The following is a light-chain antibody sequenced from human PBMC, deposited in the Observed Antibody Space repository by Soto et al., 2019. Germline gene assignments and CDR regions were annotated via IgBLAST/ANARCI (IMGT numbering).Light chain of an antibody. CDR3: QQYGTSPRT. CDR2: DSS. V-gene: IGKV3-20*01. Sequence: EIVLKQSPGALCLSPGERATLSCRASQSVSSSYLTWYQQKPGQAPRLLIYDSSTRATGIPARFSGSESGTEFTLTIVRLEPEDFAVYYCQQYGTSPRTFGQGTKVDIK. CDR1: QSVSSSY. J-gene: IGKJ1*01.